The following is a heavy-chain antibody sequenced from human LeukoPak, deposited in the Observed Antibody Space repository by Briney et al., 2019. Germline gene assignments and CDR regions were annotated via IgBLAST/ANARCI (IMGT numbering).Heavy chain of an antibody. CDR2: INTDGSST. D-gene: IGHD6-19*01. CDR3: ARDLGSGWYFDY. Sequence: GGSLRLSCAASGFTFSSYWMHWVRQAPGKGLVWVSRINTDGSSTSYADSVKGRFTISRDNAKNTLYLQINSLRAEDTAVYYCARDLGSGWYFDYWGQGTLVTVSS. J-gene: IGHJ4*02. CDR1: GFTFSSYW. V-gene: IGHV3-74*01.